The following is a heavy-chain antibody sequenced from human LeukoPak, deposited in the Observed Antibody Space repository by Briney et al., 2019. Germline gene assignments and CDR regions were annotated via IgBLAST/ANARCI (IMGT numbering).Heavy chain of an antibody. D-gene: IGHD6-13*01. V-gene: IGHV3-7*01. CDR1: GFTFSAYW. CDR3: ARGGSPGDAFDI. Sequence: GGSLRLSCAASGFTFSAYWMTWVRQAPGKGLEWVANINEGGNVKFYVDSVKGRFTISRDNTKISLYLQMYSLRAEDTAVYYCARGGSPGDAFDIWGQGTMVTVSS. CDR2: INEGGNVK. J-gene: IGHJ3*02.